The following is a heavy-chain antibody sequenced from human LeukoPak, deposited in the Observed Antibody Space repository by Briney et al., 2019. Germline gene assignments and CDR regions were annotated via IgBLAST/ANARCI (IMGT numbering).Heavy chain of an antibody. J-gene: IGHJ4*02. CDR2: IYHSGST. Sequence: PGGSLRLSCAASGFTVSSNYMSWVRQAPGKGLEWIGSIYHSGSTYYNPSLKSRVTISVDTSKNQFSLKLSSVTAADTAVYYCARGIRDYYDSSDYYPYRQDAFDIWGQGTLVTVSS. CDR3: ARGIRDYYDSSDYYPYRQDAFDI. D-gene: IGHD3-22*01. CDR1: GFTVSSNY. V-gene: IGHV4-38-2*01.